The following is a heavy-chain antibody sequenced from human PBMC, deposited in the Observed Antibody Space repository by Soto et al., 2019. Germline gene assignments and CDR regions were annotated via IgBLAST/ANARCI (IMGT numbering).Heavy chain of an antibody. V-gene: IGHV4-34*01. Sequence: QVQLQQWGAGLLKPSETLSLNCAVTGGSLSGYYWSWIRQPPGKGLEWIGEIKDGGHTNYSPCLRGPVTISSDTSNNQCALRLNSVTAADTGVYYCARGQEGVVASHWDQGSLVTVSP. CDR3: ARGQEGVVASH. J-gene: IGHJ4*02. D-gene: IGHD5-12*01. CDR2: IKDGGHT. CDR1: GGSLSGYY.